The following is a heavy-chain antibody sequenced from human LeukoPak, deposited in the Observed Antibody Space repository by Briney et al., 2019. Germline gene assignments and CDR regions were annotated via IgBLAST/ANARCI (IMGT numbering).Heavy chain of an antibody. CDR2: IYHSGST. Sequence: PSETLSLTCAVSGGSISSGGYSWSWIRQPPRKGLEWIGYIYHSGSTYYNPSLKSRVTISVDRSKNQFSLKLSSVTAADTAVYYCAREGTWFDPWGQGTLVTVSS. D-gene: IGHD3-10*01. CDR3: AREGTWFDP. V-gene: IGHV4-30-2*01. CDR1: GGSISSGGYS. J-gene: IGHJ5*02.